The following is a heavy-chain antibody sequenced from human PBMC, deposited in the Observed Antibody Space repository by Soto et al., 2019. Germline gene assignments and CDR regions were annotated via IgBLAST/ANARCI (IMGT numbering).Heavy chain of an antibody. CDR1: GGSISSYY. D-gene: IGHD6-13*01. CDR2: IYYSGST. J-gene: IGHJ6*02. CDR3: ARSGSAAANVLGYYYYGMDV. V-gene: IGHV4-59*08. Sequence: SETLSLTCTVSGGSISSYYWSWIRQAPGEGLEWIGYIYYSGSTNYNPSLKSRVTISVDTSKNQFSLKLSSVTAADTAVYYCARSGSAAANVLGYYYYGMDVWGQGTTVTVSS.